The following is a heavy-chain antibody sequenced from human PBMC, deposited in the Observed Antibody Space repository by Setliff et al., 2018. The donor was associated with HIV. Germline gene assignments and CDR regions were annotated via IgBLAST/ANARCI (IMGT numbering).Heavy chain of an antibody. V-gene: IGHV1-69*13. D-gene: IGHD3-22*01. Sequence: SVKVSCKSSGGTFSRHTISWVRQAPGQGLEWMGGIIPIFGTTNYAQRFQGRVSITADASTSTAYMELSSLTSEDTAVYYCARDNYYDTSGAIAYWGQGTLVTV. J-gene: IGHJ4*02. CDR3: ARDNYYDTSGAIAY. CDR1: GGTFSRHT. CDR2: IIPIFGTT.